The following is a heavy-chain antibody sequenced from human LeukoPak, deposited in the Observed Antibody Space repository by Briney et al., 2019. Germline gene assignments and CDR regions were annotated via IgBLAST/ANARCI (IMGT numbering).Heavy chain of an antibody. CDR3: ARSPSPYSSGWYFDY. CDR2: TYQRSKWYN. J-gene: IGHJ4*02. Sequence: SQTLSLTCAISGDSVSINSAAWNWIRQSPSRGLEWLGRTYQRSKWYNDYAVSVKSRITINPDISKNQFSLQLNSVAPEDTAVYYCARSPSPYSSGWYFDYWGQGTLVTVSS. CDR1: GDSVSINSAA. D-gene: IGHD6-19*01. V-gene: IGHV6-1*01.